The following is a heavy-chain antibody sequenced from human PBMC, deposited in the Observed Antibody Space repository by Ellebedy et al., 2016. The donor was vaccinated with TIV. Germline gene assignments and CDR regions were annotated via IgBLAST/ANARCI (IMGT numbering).Heavy chain of an antibody. Sequence: ASVKVSXXASGYTFTSYGISWVRQAPGQGLEWMGWISAYNGNTNYAQKLQGRVTMTTDTSTSTAYMELRSLRSDDTAVYYCATGRSGSYYPYFDYWGQGTLVTVSS. V-gene: IGHV1-18*01. CDR2: ISAYNGNT. J-gene: IGHJ4*02. CDR3: ATGRSGSYYPYFDY. D-gene: IGHD3-10*01. CDR1: GYTFTSYG.